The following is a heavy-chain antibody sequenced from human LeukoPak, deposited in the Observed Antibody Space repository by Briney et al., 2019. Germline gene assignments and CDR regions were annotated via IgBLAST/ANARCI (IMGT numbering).Heavy chain of an antibody. CDR2: IKSKTDGGTT. J-gene: IGHJ4*02. V-gene: IGHV3-15*01. CDR3: TTDAHKIHCSSTSCYYNY. Sequence: GGSLRLSCAASGFTFSNAWMSWVRQAPGKGLEWVGRIKSKTDGGTTDYAAPVKGRFTISRDDSRNTPYLQMNSLKTEDTAVYYCTTDAHKIHCSSTSCYYNYWGQGTLVTVSS. CDR1: GFTFSNAW. D-gene: IGHD2-2*01.